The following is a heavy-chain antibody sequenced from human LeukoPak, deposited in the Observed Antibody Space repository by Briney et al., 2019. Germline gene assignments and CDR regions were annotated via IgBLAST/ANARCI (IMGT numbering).Heavy chain of an antibody. V-gene: IGHV3-30*18. CDR1: GFTFSSYG. Sequence: PGRSLRLSCAASGFTFSSYGMHWVRQAPGKGLEWVAVISYDGSNKYYADSVKGRFTISRDNSKNTLYLQMNSLRAEDTAVYYCAKGDRSGSYNPPAYGMDVWGQGTTVTVSS. D-gene: IGHD1-26*01. CDR2: ISYDGSNK. CDR3: AKGDRSGSYNPPAYGMDV. J-gene: IGHJ6*02.